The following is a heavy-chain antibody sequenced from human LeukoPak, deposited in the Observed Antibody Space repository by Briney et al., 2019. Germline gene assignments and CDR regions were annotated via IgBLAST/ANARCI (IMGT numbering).Heavy chain of an antibody. D-gene: IGHD6-19*01. CDR1: GYTLTSYD. CDR2: MNPNSGNT. V-gene: IGHV1-8*01. J-gene: IGHJ4*02. CDR3: ARTFTHSSGRGWYY. Sequence: ASVKVSCKASGYTLTSYDINWVRQATGQGLEWMGWMNPNSGNTGYAQKFQGRVTMTRNTSISTAYMELSSLRSEDTAVYYCARTFTHSSGRGWYYWGQGTLVTVSS.